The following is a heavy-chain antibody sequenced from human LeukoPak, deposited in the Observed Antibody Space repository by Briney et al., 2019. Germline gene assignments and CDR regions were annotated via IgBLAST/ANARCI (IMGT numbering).Heavy chain of an antibody. D-gene: IGHD2-2*02. J-gene: IGHJ3*02. CDR2: IYYSGST. Sequence: SETPSLTCTVSGGSISSYYWSWIRQPPGKGLEWIGYIYYSGSTNYNPSLKSRVTISVDTSKNQFSLKLSSVTAADTAVYYCARGYCSSTSCYTDAFDIWGQGTMVTVSS. CDR1: GGSISSYY. CDR3: ARGYCSSTSCYTDAFDI. V-gene: IGHV4-59*01.